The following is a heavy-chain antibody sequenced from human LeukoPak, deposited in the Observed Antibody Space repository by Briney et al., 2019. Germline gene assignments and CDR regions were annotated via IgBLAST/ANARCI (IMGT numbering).Heavy chain of an antibody. CDR1: GFAFSSYA. D-gene: IGHD3-22*01. Sequence: LGGSLRLSCAASGFAFSSYAMSWVRQAPGKGLEWVSAISGSGGSTYYADSVKGRFTISRDNSKNTLCLQMNSLRAEDTAVYYCAKEYYYDSSGYYYPSSFDYWGQGTLVTVSS. CDR3: AKEYYYDSSGYYYPSSFDY. J-gene: IGHJ4*02. V-gene: IGHV3-23*01. CDR2: ISGSGGST.